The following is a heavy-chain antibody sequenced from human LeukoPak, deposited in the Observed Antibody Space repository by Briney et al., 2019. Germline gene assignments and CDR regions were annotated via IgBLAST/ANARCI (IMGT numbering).Heavy chain of an antibody. Sequence: SETLSLTCAVYCGSFSGYYWSWIRQPPGKGLEWIGEINHSGSTNYNPSLKSRVTISVDTSKNQFSLKLSSVTAADTAVYYCARRYIFWSGYYRNWFDPWGQGTLVTVSS. D-gene: IGHD3-3*01. CDR1: CGSFSGYY. CDR2: INHSGST. J-gene: IGHJ5*02. CDR3: ARRYIFWSGYYRNWFDP. V-gene: IGHV4-34*01.